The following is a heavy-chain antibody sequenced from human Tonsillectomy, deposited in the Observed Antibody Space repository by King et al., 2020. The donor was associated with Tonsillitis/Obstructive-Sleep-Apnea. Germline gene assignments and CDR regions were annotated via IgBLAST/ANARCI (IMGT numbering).Heavy chain of an antibody. CDR2: INHSGST. Sequence: VQLQQWGAGLLKPSETLSLTCAVYGGSFSGYYWSWIRQPPGKGLEWIGEINHSGSTNYNPSLKSRVTISVDTSKNQFSLKLSSVTAADTAVYYCARGSITIFGVITEIGYYSYMDVWGKGTTVTVSS. D-gene: IGHD3-3*01. CDR1: GGSFSGYY. CDR3: ARGSITIFGVITEIGYYSYMDV. J-gene: IGHJ6*03. V-gene: IGHV4-34*01.